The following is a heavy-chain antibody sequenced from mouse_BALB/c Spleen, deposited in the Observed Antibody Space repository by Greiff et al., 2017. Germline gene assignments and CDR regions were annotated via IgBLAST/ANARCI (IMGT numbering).Heavy chain of an antibody. CDR2: ISSGGSYT. CDR1: GFTFSSYA. V-gene: IGHV5-9-4*01. CDR3: AREIYYGYDEAY. J-gene: IGHJ3*01. D-gene: IGHD2-2*01. Sequence: EVQRVESGGGLVKPGGSLKLSCAASGFTFSSYAMSWVRQSPEKRLEWVAEISSGGSYTYYPDTVTGRFTISRDNAKNTLYLEMSSLRSEDTAMYYCAREIYYGYDEAYWGQGTLVTVSA.